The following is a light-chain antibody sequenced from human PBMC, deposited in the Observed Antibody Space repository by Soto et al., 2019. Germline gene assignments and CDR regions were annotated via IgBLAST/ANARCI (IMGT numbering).Light chain of an antibody. Sequence: CVLTQPPSASGTPGQRVTISCSGSSSNIGSNTVNWYQQLPGTAPKLLIYSNNQRPSGVPDRFSGSKSGTSASLAISGLQSEDEADYYCAAWDDSLNGWVFGGGTKLTVL. CDR3: AAWDDSLNGWV. CDR2: SNN. CDR1: SSNIGSNT. J-gene: IGLJ3*02. V-gene: IGLV1-44*01.